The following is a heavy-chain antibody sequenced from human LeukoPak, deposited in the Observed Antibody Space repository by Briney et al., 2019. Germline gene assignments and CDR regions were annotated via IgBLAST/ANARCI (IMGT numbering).Heavy chain of an antibody. V-gene: IGHV4-34*01. Sequence: PSETLSLTCAVSGGSFSGYFWTWIRQSPGKGLEWIGEINQSGTTNYNPSLESRVHISVDTSKSQFSLRLTSVTAADTAIYHCAKSDCTNFACPLDYWGQGTLVTVFS. CDR3: AKSDCTNFACPLDY. J-gene: IGHJ4*02. CDR1: GGSFSGYF. CDR2: INQSGTT. D-gene: IGHD2-8*01.